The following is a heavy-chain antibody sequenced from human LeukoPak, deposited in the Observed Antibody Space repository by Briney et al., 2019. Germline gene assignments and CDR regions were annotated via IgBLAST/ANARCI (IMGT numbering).Heavy chain of an antibody. D-gene: IGHD3-9*01. V-gene: IGHV3-73*01. CDR1: GFTFSSYE. CDR2: IRSKANSCAT. Sequence: HTGGSLRLSCAASGFTFSSYEMNWVRQAPGKGLEWVGRIRSKANSCATAYAASVKGRFTISRDDSKNTAYLQMNSLKTEDTAVYYCTRATGFSPRAVTNEDYYYYGMDVWGQGTTVTVSS. J-gene: IGHJ6*02. CDR3: TRATGFSPRAVTNEDYYYYGMDV.